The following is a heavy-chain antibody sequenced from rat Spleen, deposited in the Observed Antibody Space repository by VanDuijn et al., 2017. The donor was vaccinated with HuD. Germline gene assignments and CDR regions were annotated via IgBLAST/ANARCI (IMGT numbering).Heavy chain of an antibody. V-gene: IGHV2-63*01. Sequence: QVQLKESGPGLVQPSQTLSLTCTVSGFSLTSYSVSWVRQPPGKGLEWMGRMWYDGDTAYNSALKSRLSITRDTSKNQVFLKMNSLQTDDTGTYYCTREYLTTGVMDAWGQGASVTVSS. CDR1: GFSLTSYS. CDR3: TREYLTTGVMDA. D-gene: IGHD1-4*01. CDR2: MWYDGDT. J-gene: IGHJ4*01.